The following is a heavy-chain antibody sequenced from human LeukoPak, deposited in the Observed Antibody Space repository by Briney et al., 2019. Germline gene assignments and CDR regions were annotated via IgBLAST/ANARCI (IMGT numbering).Heavy chain of an antibody. CDR3: ARDSSDGSSWYYFDY. CDR2: ISSSSSYI. Sequence: PGGSLRLSCAASGFTFSSYSMNWVRQAPGKGLEWVSSISSSSSYIYYADSVKGRFTISRDNAKNSLYLQMNSLRAEDTAVYYCARDSSDGSSWYYFDYWGQGTLVTVSS. D-gene: IGHD6-13*01. J-gene: IGHJ4*02. V-gene: IGHV3-21*01. CDR1: GFTFSSYS.